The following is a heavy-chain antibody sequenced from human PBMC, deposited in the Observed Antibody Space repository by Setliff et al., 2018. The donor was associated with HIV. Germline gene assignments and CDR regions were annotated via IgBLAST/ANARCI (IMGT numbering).Heavy chain of an antibody. CDR2: ITGSSDTI. D-gene: IGHD3-3*01. J-gene: IGHJ4*02. CDR3: ARAFSGYYFDY. V-gene: IGHV3-48*03. CDR1: GFTFSSYE. Sequence: GGSLRLSCAASGFTFSSYEMDWFRQAPGKGLEWVSYITGSSDTIYYADSVKGRFTISRDNAKNSLYLQMNSLRADDTAVYYCARAFSGYYFDYWGQGTLVTVSS.